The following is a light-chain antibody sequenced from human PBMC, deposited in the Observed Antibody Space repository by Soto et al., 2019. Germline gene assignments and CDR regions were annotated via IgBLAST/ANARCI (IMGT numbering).Light chain of an antibody. Sequence: EIVLTQSPGTLSLSPGERATLSCRASQSISTTYLAWYHQKPGQAPGLLIYGASSRATGIPDRFSGGGSDTDFTLTISRLEPEDFGVYYCQQFDSSPYTFGQGTKLEIK. CDR3: QQFDSSPYT. J-gene: IGKJ2*01. CDR2: GAS. V-gene: IGKV3-20*01. CDR1: QSISTTY.